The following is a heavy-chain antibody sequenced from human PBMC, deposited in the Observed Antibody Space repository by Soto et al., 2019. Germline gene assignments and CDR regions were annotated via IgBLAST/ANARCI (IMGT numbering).Heavy chain of an antibody. Sequence: QVQLVQSGAEVKKPGSSVRVSCKASGTIFSSYTISWVRQAPGQGLEWMGRIIPILGETNSAQKFQGRVTLTADKSTNTAYMDLNSLRLEDTARYYCARGLGGRMDDWGQGTTVTVSS. J-gene: IGHJ6*02. D-gene: IGHD3-16*01. CDR2: IIPILGET. CDR3: ARGLGGRMDD. V-gene: IGHV1-69*08. CDR1: GTIFSSYT.